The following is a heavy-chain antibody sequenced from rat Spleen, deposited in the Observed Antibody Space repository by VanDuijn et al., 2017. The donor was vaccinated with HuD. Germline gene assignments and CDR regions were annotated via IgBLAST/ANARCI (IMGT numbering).Heavy chain of an antibody. D-gene: IGHD4-3*01. J-gene: IGHJ4*01. CDR3: ARHGRGERTYYYVMDV. Sequence: EVQLVESGGGLVQPGRSLKLSCAASGFTFSDYNMAWVRQAPKKGLEWVATISYDGSSTYYRDSVKGRFTISRDNGKNTLYLQIDSLKSEDTATYYCARHGRGERTYYYVMDVWGQGASVTVSS. CDR1: GFTFSDYN. CDR2: ISYDGSST. V-gene: IGHV5-7*01.